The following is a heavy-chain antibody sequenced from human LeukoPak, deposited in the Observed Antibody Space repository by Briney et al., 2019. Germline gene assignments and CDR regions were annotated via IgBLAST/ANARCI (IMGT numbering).Heavy chain of an antibody. V-gene: IGHV1-46*01. Sequence: ASVKVSCKASGYTFTSYYMHWVRQAPGQGLEWMGIINPSVGSTSYAQKFQGRVTMTRDTSTSTVYMELSSLRSEDTAVYYCARVSEIVVVVAAGEYYFDYWGQGTRVTVSS. D-gene: IGHD2-15*01. J-gene: IGHJ4*02. CDR3: ARVSEIVVVVAAGEYYFDY. CDR1: GYTFTSYY. CDR2: INPSVGST.